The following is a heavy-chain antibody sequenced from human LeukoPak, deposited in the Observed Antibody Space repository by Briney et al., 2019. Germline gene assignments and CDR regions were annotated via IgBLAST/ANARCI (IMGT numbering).Heavy chain of an antibody. CDR1: GYSISSGYY. CDR3: ARETSQKGAHYMDV. J-gene: IGHJ6*03. D-gene: IGHD3-16*01. V-gene: IGHV4-38-2*02. CDR2: IYHSGST. Sequence: SETLSLTCTVSGYSISSGYYWSWIRQPPRKGLEWIGSIYHSGSTYYNPSLKSRVTISVDTSKNQFSQKLSPVTAADTAVYYCARETSQKGAHYMDVWGKGTTVTISS.